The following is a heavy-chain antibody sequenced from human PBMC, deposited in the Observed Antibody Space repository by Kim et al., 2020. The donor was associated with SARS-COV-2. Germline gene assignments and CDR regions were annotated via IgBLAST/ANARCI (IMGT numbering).Heavy chain of an antibody. CDR1: GGSISSNSYN. V-gene: IGHV4-39*07. Sequence: SQTLSLTCSVSGGSISSNSYNWGWIRQPPGQGLEWIGSFLYGGSTNYNPSLKSRLTISVDTSKNQFSLKLNSVTAADTAVYYCAKFSLRGVVLAWGQGPL. J-gene: IGHJ4*02. CDR3: AKFSLRGVVLA. CDR2: FLYGGST. D-gene: IGHD3-10*01.